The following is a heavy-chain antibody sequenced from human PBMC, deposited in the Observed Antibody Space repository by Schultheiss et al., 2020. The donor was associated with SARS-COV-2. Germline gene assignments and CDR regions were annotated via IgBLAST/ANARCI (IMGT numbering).Heavy chain of an antibody. D-gene: IGHD3-22*01. CDR3: ASGSSWDYYDSSGSNDY. J-gene: IGHJ4*02. CDR1: GGSFSGYY. CDR2: INHSGGT. V-gene: IGHV4-34*01. Sequence: SETLSLTCAVYGGSFSGYYWSWIRQAPGKGLEWIGEINHSGGTNYNPSLKSRVTISVDTSKNQFSLKLSSVTAADTAVYYCASGSSWDYYDSSGSNDYWGQGTLVTVSS.